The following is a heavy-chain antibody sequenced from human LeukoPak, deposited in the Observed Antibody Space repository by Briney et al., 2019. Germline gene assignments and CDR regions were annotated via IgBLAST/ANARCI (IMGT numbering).Heavy chain of an antibody. V-gene: IGHV1-2*02. CDR2: INPNSGGT. CDR1: GYTFTGYY. D-gene: IGHD2-2*01. CDR3: ARASWYCSSTSCYYDY. Sequence: ASVKVSCKASGYTFTGYYMHWVRQAPGQGLEWMGWINPNSGGTNYAQKFQGRVTMTRDTSISTAYMELSRLRSDDTAVCYCARASWYCSSTSCYYDYWGQGTLVTVSS. J-gene: IGHJ4*02.